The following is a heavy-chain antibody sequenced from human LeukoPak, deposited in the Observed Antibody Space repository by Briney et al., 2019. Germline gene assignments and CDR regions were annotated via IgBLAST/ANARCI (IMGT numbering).Heavy chain of an antibody. D-gene: IGHD2-15*01. CDR2: IRYSGST. CDR3: ARGGWRLDY. J-gene: IGHJ4*02. CDR1: GGSISSSSYC. Sequence: PSETLSLTCTVSGGSISSSSYCWGWIRQPPGKGLEWIGSIRYSGSTFYNPSLKSRVTISVDTSKNQFSLKLSSVTAADTAVYYCARGGWRLDYWGQGTLVTVSS. V-gene: IGHV4-39*07.